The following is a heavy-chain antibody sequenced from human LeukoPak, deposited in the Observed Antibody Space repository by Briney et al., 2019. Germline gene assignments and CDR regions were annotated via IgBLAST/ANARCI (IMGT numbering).Heavy chain of an antibody. V-gene: IGHV3-7*05. D-gene: IGHD1-14*01. CDR2: IKQDGSER. Sequence: GGSLRLSCMASGFTLSDYYMIWVRQTPGKGLEWVANIKQDGSERNYVGSVKGRFTISRDNAKNSLYSQMNSLSAEDTAVYYCARGGRQGTGDYWGQGTLVTVSS. CDR1: GFTLSDYY. CDR3: ARGGRQGTGDY. J-gene: IGHJ4*02.